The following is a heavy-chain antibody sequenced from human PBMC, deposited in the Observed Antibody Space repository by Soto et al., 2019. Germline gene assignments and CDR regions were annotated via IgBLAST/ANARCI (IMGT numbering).Heavy chain of an antibody. CDR2: ISAYNGNT. J-gene: IGHJ4*02. Sequence: ASVKVSCKASGYTFTSYGISWVRQAPGQGLEWMGWISAYNGNTNYAQKLQGRVTMTTDTSTSTAYMELRSLRSDDTAVYYCARDLRYDILTGYPIDYWGQGTLATVSS. CDR1: GYTFTSYG. D-gene: IGHD3-9*01. V-gene: IGHV1-18*04. CDR3: ARDLRYDILTGYPIDY.